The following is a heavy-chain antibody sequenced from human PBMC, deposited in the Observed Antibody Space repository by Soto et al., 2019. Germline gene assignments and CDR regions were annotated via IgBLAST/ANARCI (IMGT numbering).Heavy chain of an antibody. Sequence: ASVKVSCKASGYTFTSYDINWVREASGQGLEWMGWMSPKSGNTGYAQKFQGWVTMTRDTSISTAYMELSRLRSDDTAVYYCARGRGVVIIQELDYWGQGTLVTVSS. D-gene: IGHD3-3*01. CDR3: ARGRGVVIIQELDY. CDR2: MSPKSGNT. J-gene: IGHJ4*02. CDR1: GYTFTSYD. V-gene: IGHV1-8*01.